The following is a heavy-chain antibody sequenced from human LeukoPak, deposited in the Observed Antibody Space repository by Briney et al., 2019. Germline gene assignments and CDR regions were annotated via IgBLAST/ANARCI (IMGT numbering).Heavy chain of an antibody. Sequence: GGSLRLSCAASGFSFSNYAIHWVRQAPGKGLEWVAVMSYDGNNKYYADSVKGRFTISRDNTKNTMYLQMNSLRAEDTAVYYCARDGDAAIRGVNFDYWGQGTLVTVSS. CDR2: MSYDGNNK. CDR1: GFSFSNYA. D-gene: IGHD3-10*01. CDR3: ARDGDAAIRGVNFDY. V-gene: IGHV3-30-3*01. J-gene: IGHJ4*02.